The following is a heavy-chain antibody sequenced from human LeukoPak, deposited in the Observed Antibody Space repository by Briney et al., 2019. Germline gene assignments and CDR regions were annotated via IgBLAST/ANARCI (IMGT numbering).Heavy chain of an antibody. CDR1: GFSLSTSSMC. V-gene: IGHV2-70*11. CDR2: IDWDDDK. Sequence: SGPTLVNPTQTLTLTCTFSGFSLSTSSMCVGWIRQPPGKALEWLARIDWDDDKHYSSSLKTRLTIFKDTSKNQVVLTMTNMDPVDTATYYCARIRSGSYSMDYWGQGTLVIVSS. CDR3: ARIRSGSYSMDY. J-gene: IGHJ4*02. D-gene: IGHD1-26*01.